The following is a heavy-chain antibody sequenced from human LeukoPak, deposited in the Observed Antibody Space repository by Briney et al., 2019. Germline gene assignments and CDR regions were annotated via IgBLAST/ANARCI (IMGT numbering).Heavy chain of an antibody. V-gene: IGHV1-18*01. J-gene: IGHJ3*02. D-gene: IGHD3-10*01. Sequence: VASVKVSCKASGYTFTSYGISWVRQAPGQGLEWMGWISAYNGNTDYAQKLQGRVTMTTDTSTSTAYMGLRSLRSDDTAVYYCARDRWIAHHYGSGSYGSDAFDIWGQGTMVTVSS. CDR3: ARDRWIAHHYGSGSYGSDAFDI. CDR1: GYTFTSYG. CDR2: ISAYNGNT.